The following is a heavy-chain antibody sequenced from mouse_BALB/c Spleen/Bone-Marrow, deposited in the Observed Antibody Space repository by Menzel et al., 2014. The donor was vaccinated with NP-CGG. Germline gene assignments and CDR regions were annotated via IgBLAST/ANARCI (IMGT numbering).Heavy chain of an antibody. CDR3: ARPYDFGAWFAY. J-gene: IGHJ3*01. D-gene: IGHD2-4*01. Sequence: EVQLVEPGGDLVKPGGSLKLSCAASGFTFSSYGMSWVRQTPDKRLEWVATISSGGSYTYYPDSVKGRFTISRDNAKNTLYLQMSSLKSEDTAMYYCARPYDFGAWFAYWGQGTLVTVSA. CDR1: GFTFSSYG. V-gene: IGHV5-6*01. CDR2: ISSGGSYT.